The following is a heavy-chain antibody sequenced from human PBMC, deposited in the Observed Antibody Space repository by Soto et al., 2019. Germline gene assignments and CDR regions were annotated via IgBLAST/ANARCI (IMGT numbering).Heavy chain of an antibody. Sequence: ASVKDSCKASGYTFTSYGISWVRQAPGQGLEWMGWISAYNGNTNYAQKLHGRVTMTTDTSTSTAYMELRSLRSDATAVYYCARHPAPGGSPTSGIYYFDYWGQGTLVTVSS. D-gene: IGHD1-26*01. J-gene: IGHJ4*02. V-gene: IGHV1-18*01. CDR2: ISAYNGNT. CDR1: GYTFTSYG. CDR3: ARHPAPGGSPTSGIYYFDY.